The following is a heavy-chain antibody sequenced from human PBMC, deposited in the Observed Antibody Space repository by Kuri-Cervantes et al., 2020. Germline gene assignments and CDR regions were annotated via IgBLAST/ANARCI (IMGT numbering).Heavy chain of an antibody. J-gene: IGHJ6*02. CDR3: ARGRRGYSGYDSYFWYYYYGMDV. CDR1: GYTFTSYY. D-gene: IGHD5-12*01. V-gene: IGHV1-46*01. CDR2: INPSGGST. Sequence: ALVKVSCKASGYTFTSYYMHWVRQAPGQGLEWMGIINPSGGSTSYAQKFQGRVTMTRDTSTSTVYMELSRLRSDDTAVYYCARGRRGYSGYDSYFWYYYYGMDVWGQGTTVTVSS.